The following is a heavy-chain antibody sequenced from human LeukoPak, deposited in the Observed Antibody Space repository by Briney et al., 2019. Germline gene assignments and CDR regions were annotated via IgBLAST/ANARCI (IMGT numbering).Heavy chain of an antibody. CDR3: ARSSGIAAQGYGYYFDY. CDR1: GFTFSTYS. D-gene: IGHD6-6*01. V-gene: IGHV3-21*01. J-gene: IGHJ4*02. CDR2: ISSSSSYI. Sequence: GGSLRLSCATSGFTFSTYSMNWVRQAPGKGLEWVSSISSSSSYIYYADSVKGRFTISRDNAKNSLYLQMNSLRAEDTAVYYCARSSGIAAQGYGYYFDYWGQGTLVTVSS.